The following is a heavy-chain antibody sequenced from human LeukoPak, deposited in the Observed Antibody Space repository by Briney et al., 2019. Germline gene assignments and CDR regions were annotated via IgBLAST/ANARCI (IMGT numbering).Heavy chain of an antibody. CDR2: ISAYNGNT. D-gene: IGHD2-8*01. Sequence: GASVKVSCKASGHTFTSYGISWVRQAPGQGLEWMGWISAYNGNTNYAQKLQGRVTMTTDTSTSTAYMELRSLRSDDTAVYYCARGYCTNGVCYTLDYWGQETLVTVSS. V-gene: IGHV1-18*01. J-gene: IGHJ4*02. CDR3: ARGYCTNGVCYTLDY. CDR1: GHTFTSYG.